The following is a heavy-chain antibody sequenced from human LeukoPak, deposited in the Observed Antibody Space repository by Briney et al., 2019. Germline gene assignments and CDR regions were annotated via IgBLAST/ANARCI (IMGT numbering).Heavy chain of an antibody. J-gene: IGHJ4*02. Sequence: ASVKVSCKTSGYTFTDYAVQWVRQAPGQRLEWMGWINAGNGKTKYSQKFQDRVTITRDTSATTAYLDLNSLRSEDTAVYYCARARWTSTVTTYYLDYWGQGTLVTASS. D-gene: IGHD4-17*01. CDR3: ARARWTSTVTTYYLDY. CDR1: GYTFTDYA. V-gene: IGHV1-3*01. CDR2: INAGNGKT.